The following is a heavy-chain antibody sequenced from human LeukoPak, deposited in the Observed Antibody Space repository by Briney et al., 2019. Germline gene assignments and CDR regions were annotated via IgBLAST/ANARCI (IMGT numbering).Heavy chain of an antibody. D-gene: IGHD3-9*01. CDR3: SRDLLLTYDILTGLLGY. CDR2: RNPTYCNP. J-gene: IGHJ4*02. V-gene: IGHV1-46*01. CDR1: LCIFPRYY. Sequence: SDTVSYMASLCIFPRYYLLWVRQAPRQELEWMGMRNPTYCNPSYAQLFQGRVTLTRDTATGTVYLEAGSLRSEDTAVYYCSRDLLLTYDILTGLLGYWSQGTLVTVSS.